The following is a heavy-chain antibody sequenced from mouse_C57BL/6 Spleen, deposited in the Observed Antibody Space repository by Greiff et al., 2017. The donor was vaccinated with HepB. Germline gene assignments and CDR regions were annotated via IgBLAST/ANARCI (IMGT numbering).Heavy chain of an antibody. CDR3: ARPGDGYSYAMDY. CDR2: ISSGSSTI. J-gene: IGHJ4*01. Sequence: EVKLVESGGGLVKPGGSLKLSCAASGFTFSDYGMHWVRQAPEKGLVWVAYISSGSSTIYYADTVKGRFTISRDNAKNTLFLQMTSLRSEDTAMYYCARPGDGYSYAMDYWGQGTSVTVSS. CDR1: GFTFSDYG. D-gene: IGHD2-3*01. V-gene: IGHV5-17*01.